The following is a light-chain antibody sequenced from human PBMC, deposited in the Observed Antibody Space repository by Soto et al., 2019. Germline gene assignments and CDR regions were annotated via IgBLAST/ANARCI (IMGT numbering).Light chain of an antibody. V-gene: IGLV2-14*01. CDR1: SSDIGGYDY. CDR2: AVS. J-gene: IGLJ2*01. Sequence: QSALTQPASVSGSPGQSITISCTGTSSDIGGYDYVSWYQQHPGKAPKLVIYAVSNRPSGVSNRFSGSKSGNTASLTISGLQAEDEADYSCNSYTSITTLGVFGGGTKLTVL. CDR3: NSYTSITTLGV.